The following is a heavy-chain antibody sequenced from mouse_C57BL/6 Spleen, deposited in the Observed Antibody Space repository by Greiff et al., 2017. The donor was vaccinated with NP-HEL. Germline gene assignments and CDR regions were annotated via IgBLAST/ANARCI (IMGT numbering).Heavy chain of an antibody. CDR1: GFNITDYY. V-gene: IGHV14-2*01. CDR3: AGRDYYSSRSENFDD. CDR2: IDPEDGET. J-gene: IGHJ2*01. D-gene: IGHD1-1*01. Sequence: EVQLQQSGAELVKPGASVKLSCTASGFNITDYYMHWVKQRTEQGLEWIGRIDPEDGETKYAPKFQGQATITADTTSNTAYLHLSSLTSEDTAVYYGAGRDYYSSRSENFDDWGQGTTLTVSS.